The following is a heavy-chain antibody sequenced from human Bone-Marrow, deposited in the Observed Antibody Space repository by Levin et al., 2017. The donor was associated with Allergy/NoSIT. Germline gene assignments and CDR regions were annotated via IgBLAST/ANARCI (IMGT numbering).Heavy chain of an antibody. Sequence: TGGSLRLSCAASGFTFSSYAMSWVRQAPGKGLEWVSAIVGSGGSTYYADSVKGRFTISRDNSKNTLWLQMNSLRAEDTAVYYCAKDLLPTTWSYFDYWGQGTLVTVSS. CDR3: AKDLLPTTWSYFDY. CDR1: GFTFSSYA. V-gene: IGHV3-23*01. CDR2: IVGSGGST. D-gene: IGHD1-26*01. J-gene: IGHJ4*02.